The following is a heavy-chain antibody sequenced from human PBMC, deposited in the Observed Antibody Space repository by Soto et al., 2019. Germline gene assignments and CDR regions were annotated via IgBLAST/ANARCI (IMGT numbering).Heavy chain of an antibody. CDR1: GGSISSGGYY. Sequence: PSETLSLTCTVSGGSISSGGYYWSWIRQHPGKGLEWIGYIYYSGSTYYNPSLKSRVTISVDTSKNQFSLKLSSVTAAGTAVYYCARAPRDYGDAFDIWGQGTMVTVSS. J-gene: IGHJ3*02. CDR3: ARAPRDYGDAFDI. CDR2: IYYSGST. V-gene: IGHV4-31*03. D-gene: IGHD4-17*01.